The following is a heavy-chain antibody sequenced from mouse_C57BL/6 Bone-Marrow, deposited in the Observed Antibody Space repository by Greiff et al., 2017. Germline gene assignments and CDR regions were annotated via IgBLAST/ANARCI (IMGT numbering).Heavy chain of an antibody. CDR3: TGSLIYYGTSY. V-gene: IGHV14-2*01. Sequence: DVKLQESGAELVKPGASVKLSCTASGFNIKDYYIHWVKQRTEQGLEWIGRIDPEDGETQYAPKFQDKATITADTSSNTAYLQLSSLTSEDTAVYYCTGSLIYYGTSYGGQGTALTVTS. D-gene: IGHD1-1*01. CDR2: IDPEDGET. J-gene: IGHJ2*01. CDR1: GFNIKDYY.